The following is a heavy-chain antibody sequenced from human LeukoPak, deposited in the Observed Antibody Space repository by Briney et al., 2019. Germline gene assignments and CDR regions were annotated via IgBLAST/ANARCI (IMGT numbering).Heavy chain of an antibody. V-gene: IGHV3-66*01. Sequence: GGSLRHSCVASGFTASSNYMSTVRQAPGRGLEGVSLIYSGGSTYYADPVQGRFTIPSHNTKHTLHVLMKSQRAEHTAVYYFARDSSERLARHDPCDIWGQGTMVTVFS. CDR2: IYSGGST. CDR1: GFTASSNY. J-gene: IGHJ3*02. CDR3: ARDSSERLARHDPCDI. D-gene: IGHD6-25*01.